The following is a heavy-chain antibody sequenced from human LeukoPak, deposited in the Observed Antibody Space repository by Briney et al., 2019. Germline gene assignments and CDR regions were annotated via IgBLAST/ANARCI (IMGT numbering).Heavy chain of an antibody. V-gene: IGHV4-34*01. D-gene: IGHD6-13*01. CDR1: GGSFSGYY. CDR2: INHSGST. CDR3: AREETRAGYSSSWYVY. Sequence: PSETLSLTCAVYGGSFSGYYWSWIRQPPGKGLEWIGEINHSGSTNYNPSLKSRVTISVDTSKNQFSLKLSSVTAADTAVYYCAREETRAGYSSSWYVYWGQGTLVTVSS. J-gene: IGHJ4*02.